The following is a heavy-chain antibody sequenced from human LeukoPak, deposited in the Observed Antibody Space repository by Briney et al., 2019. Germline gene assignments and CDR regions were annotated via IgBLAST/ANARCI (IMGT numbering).Heavy chain of an antibody. CDR2: ISYDGSNK. Sequence: GRSLRLSCAASGFTFSSYGMHWVRQAPGKGLEWVAVISYDGSNKYYADSVKGRFTISRDNSKNTLYLQMNSLRAEDTAVYYCATDIVVVPAAIGWGQGTPVTVSS. J-gene: IGHJ4*02. D-gene: IGHD2-2*01. CDR3: ATDIVVVPAAIG. V-gene: IGHV3-30*03. CDR1: GFTFSSYG.